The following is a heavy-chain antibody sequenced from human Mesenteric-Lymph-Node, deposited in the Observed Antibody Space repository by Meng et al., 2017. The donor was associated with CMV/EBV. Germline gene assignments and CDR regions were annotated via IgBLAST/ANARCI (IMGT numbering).Heavy chain of an antibody. D-gene: IGHD5-12*01. CDR3: ARYAGGYEFYFDY. CDR1: GLKFISVW. J-gene: IGHJ4*02. V-gene: IGHV5-51*07. Sequence: YGLKFISVWITWVHQKPGKGLEYMGMIYAGDSDAKYGPSFQGRVWFSVDKSTSTAYLEWSSLQASDSAMYYCARYAGGYEFYFDYWGQGTLVTVSS. CDR2: IYAGDSDA.